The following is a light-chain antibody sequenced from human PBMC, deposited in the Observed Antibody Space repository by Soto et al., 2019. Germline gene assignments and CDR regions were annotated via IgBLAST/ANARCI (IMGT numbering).Light chain of an antibody. CDR1: QSVSTT. Sequence: EIVLTQSPGTLSLSPGERATVSCRASQSVSTTLAWYQQKPSQAPRLLIYGASTRATGIPARFSGSESGTEFTLTISNLQAEDFAVYACQQYNTWPPTFSQVTKVDIK. V-gene: IGKV3-15*01. J-gene: IGKJ1*01. CDR2: GAS. CDR3: QQYNTWPPT.